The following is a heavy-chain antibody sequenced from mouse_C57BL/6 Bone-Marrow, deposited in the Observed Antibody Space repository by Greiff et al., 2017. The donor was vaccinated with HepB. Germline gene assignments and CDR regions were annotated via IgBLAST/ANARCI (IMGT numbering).Heavy chain of an antibody. D-gene: IGHD3-2*02. CDR2: IYPSDSET. CDR3: AREQLRLRGDY. CDR1: GYTFTSYW. V-gene: IGHV1-61*01. J-gene: IGHJ2*01. Sequence: QVQLQQPGAELVRPGSSVKLSCKASGYTFTSYWMDWVKQRPGQGLEWIGNIYPSDSETHYNQKFKDKATLTVDKSSSTAYMQLSSLTSEDSAVYYCAREQLRLRGDYWGQGTTLTVSS.